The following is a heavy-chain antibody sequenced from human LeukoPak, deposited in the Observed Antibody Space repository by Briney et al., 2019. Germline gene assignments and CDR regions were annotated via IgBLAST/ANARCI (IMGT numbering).Heavy chain of an antibody. CDR1: GFTFSSYV. V-gene: IGHV3-30*04. J-gene: IGHJ4*02. CDR2: ISYDGSNE. CDR3: AKDSYYDYVWGSYGLDYFDY. D-gene: IGHD3-16*01. Sequence: PGGSLRLSCAASGFTFSSYVMHWVRQAPGKGLEWVAIISYDGSNEYYADSVKGRFTISRDNSKNTLYLQMNSLRAEDTAVYYCAKDSYYDYVWGSYGLDYFDYWGQGTLVTVSS.